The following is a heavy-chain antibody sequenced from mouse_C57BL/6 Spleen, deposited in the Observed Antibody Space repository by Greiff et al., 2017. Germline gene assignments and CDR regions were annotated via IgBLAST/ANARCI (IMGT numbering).Heavy chain of an antibody. CDR2: IYPGDGDT. V-gene: IGHV1-82*01. CDR1: GYAFSSSW. CDR3: ARHGSYYAMDD. J-gene: IGHJ4*01. Sequence: VQLQQSGPELVKPGASVKISCTASGYAFSSSWMNWVKQRPGKGLEWIGRIYPGDGDTNDNGKFKGKATLTADKSSSTAYMQLSSLTSEDSAVYFCARHGSYYAMDDWGQGTSVTVSS.